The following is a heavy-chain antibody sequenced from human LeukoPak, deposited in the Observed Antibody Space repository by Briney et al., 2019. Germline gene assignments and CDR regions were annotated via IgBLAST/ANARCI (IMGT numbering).Heavy chain of an antibody. Sequence: PGGSLRLSCAASGFTVSSNYMTWVRQVPGKGLEWVANINPDGSEKNYVDSVKGRFTISRDNARNSLYLQMNSLRAEDTALYYCARAGARSSDRWWYDYWGQGTLVTVSS. CDR3: ARAGARSSDRWWYDY. V-gene: IGHV3-7*03. J-gene: IGHJ4*02. CDR1: GFTVSSNY. CDR2: INPDGSEK. D-gene: IGHD2-15*01.